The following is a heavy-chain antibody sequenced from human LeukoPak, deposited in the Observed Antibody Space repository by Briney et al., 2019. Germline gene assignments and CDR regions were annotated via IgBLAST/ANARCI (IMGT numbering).Heavy chain of an antibody. D-gene: IGHD2-2*01. V-gene: IGHV3-30*01. CDR3: ARCPLIVVVPAAMPNWFDP. CDR1: GFTFSSHA. Sequence: GGSLRLSCAAPGFTFSSHAMHWVRQAPGKGLEWVAVISYDGSNKYYADSVKGRFTISRDNSKNTLYLQMNSLRAEDTAVYYCARCPLIVVVPAAMPNWFDPWGQGTLVTVSS. CDR2: ISYDGSNK. J-gene: IGHJ5*02.